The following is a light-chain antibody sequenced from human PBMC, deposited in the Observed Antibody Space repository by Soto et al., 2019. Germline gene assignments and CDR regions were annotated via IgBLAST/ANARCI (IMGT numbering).Light chain of an antibody. J-gene: IGKJ1*01. V-gene: IGKV3-15*01. CDR2: GAS. CDR3: QQYNSPWT. Sequence: EIVMTQSPATLSVSPGERATLSCRASQSVSSDLAWYHQKPGQAPRLLIYGASTRATGIPAKFSGSGSGTDFTLTISSLQPDDFATYYCQQYNSPWTFGQGTKVDIK. CDR1: QSVSSD.